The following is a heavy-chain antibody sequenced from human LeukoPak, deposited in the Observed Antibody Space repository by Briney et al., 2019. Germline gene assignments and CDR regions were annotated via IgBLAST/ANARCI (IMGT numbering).Heavy chain of an antibody. J-gene: IGHJ4*02. CDR2: IYYSGST. CDR3: ARAQWLPDY. V-gene: IGHV4-59*11. D-gene: IGHD6-19*01. Sequence: SETLSLTCTVSGGSISYHYWSWIRQPAGKGLEWIGYIYYSGSTNYNPSLKSRVTISVDTSKNQFPLKLSSVTAADTAVYYCARAQWLPDYWGQGTLVTVSS. CDR1: GGSISYHY.